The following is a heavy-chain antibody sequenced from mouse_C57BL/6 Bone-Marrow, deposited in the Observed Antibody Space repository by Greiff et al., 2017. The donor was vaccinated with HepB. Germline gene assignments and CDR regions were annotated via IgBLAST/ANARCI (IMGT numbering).Heavy chain of an antibody. Sequence: EVKVEESGGGLVKPGGSLKLSCAASGFTFSDYGMHWVRQAPEKGLEWVAYISSGSSTIYYADTVKGRFTISRDNAKNTLFLQMTSLRSEDTAMYYCARIYDYPDYWGQGTTLTVSS. V-gene: IGHV5-17*01. CDR1: GFTFSDYG. CDR3: ARIYDYPDY. D-gene: IGHD2-4*01. CDR2: ISSGSSTI. J-gene: IGHJ2*01.